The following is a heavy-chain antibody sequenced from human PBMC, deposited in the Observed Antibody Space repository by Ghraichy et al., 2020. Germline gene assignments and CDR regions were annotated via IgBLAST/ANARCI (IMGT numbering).Heavy chain of an antibody. D-gene: IGHD2/OR15-2a*01. Sequence: GSLRLSCAASGFNFNDYSMHWVRQAPGKGLEWVSVISRDGGLTYHADSVKGRFTISRDNSKNSLYLQMNSLRTEDTAFYYCTKGAYFRVDYWGQGTLVTVSS. CDR3: TKGAYFRVDY. V-gene: IGHV3-43*01. CDR1: GFNFNDYS. J-gene: IGHJ4*02. CDR2: ISRDGGLT.